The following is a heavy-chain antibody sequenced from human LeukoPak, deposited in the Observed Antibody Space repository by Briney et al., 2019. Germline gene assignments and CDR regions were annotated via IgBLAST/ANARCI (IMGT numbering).Heavy chain of an antibody. CDR2: IKQDGSEK. CDR1: GFTFSSYE. D-gene: IGHD3-16*02. V-gene: IGHV3-7*01. Sequence: PGGSLRLSCAASGFTFSSYEMNWVRQAPGKGLEWVANIKQDGSEKYYVDSVKGRFTISRDNAKKSLYLQMNSLRAEDTAAYYCAREHSDDYVWGSHRYISRSVDYWGQGTLVTVSS. J-gene: IGHJ4*02. CDR3: AREHSDDYVWGSHRYISRSVDY.